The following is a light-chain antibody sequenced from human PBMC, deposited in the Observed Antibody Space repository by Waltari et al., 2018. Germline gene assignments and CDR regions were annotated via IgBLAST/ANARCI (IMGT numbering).Light chain of an antibody. CDR3: QQYGSSPPYT. CDR1: QSVSSSY. V-gene: IGKV3-20*01. CDR2: GAS. Sequence: EIVLTQSPGTLSLSPGERATLPCRASQSVSSSYLAWYQQKPGPAHRRLIYGASSRATGIPDRFSGSGSGTDFTLTISRLEPEDFAVYYCQQYGSSPPYTFGQGTKLEIK. J-gene: IGKJ2*01.